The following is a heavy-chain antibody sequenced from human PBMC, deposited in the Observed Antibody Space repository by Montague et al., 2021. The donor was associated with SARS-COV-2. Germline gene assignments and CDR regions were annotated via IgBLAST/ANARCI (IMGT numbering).Heavy chain of an antibody. V-gene: IGHV4-59*01. Sequence: SETLSLTCTVSGGSISSYYWSWIRQPPGKGLEWIGYIYYSGSTNYNPSLKSRVTISVDTSKNQFSLKLSSVTAADTAVYYCARWSLGYCSGGSCYSAFDPWGQGTLVTVSS. J-gene: IGHJ5*02. CDR2: IYYSGST. CDR3: ARWSLGYCSGGSCYSAFDP. D-gene: IGHD2-15*01. CDR1: GGSISSYY.